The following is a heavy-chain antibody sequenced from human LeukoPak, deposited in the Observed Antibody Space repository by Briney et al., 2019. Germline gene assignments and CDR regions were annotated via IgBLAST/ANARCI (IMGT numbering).Heavy chain of an antibody. CDR3: ARVDGYYGSGSWFAP. CDR2: IQTGGSI. CDR1: GFTVSTNY. Sequence: GGSLRLSCVASGFTVSTNYMSWVRQTPGKGLEWVSVIQTGGSIFHADSVKGRFTISRDTSKNTVYLQMNSLRAEDTAVYYCARVDGYYGSGSWFAPWGQGTTVTVSS. V-gene: IGHV3-66*01. J-gene: IGHJ6*02. D-gene: IGHD3-10*01.